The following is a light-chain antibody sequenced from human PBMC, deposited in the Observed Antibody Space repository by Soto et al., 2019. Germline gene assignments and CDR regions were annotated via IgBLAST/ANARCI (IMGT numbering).Light chain of an antibody. CDR1: QGISTF. CDR3: QQLNSYPLT. J-gene: IGKJ4*01. V-gene: IGKV1-9*01. CDR2: AAS. Sequence: DIQLTQSPSFLSASVGDRVTITCRASQGISTFLAWYQQKPGKAPKLLIYAASILQSGVPSRFRGSGSGTDFARTTSRLQPKDFATYFCQQLNSYPLTFGGGTKVDIK.